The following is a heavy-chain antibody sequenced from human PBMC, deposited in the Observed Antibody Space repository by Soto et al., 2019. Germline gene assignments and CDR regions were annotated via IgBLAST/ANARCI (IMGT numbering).Heavy chain of an antibody. D-gene: IGHD2-8*01. Sequence: QVQLQQSGPGLVKPSQTLSLTCAISGDSVSTNSATWEWIRQSPSRGLEWLGRTYYRSKWDYDYAASVKGRININPDTSNNQVSLHLDSVTPDDTAVYYCARLIGNSWLDSWGQGTLVTVSS. CDR1: GDSVSTNSAT. V-gene: IGHV6-1*01. CDR3: ARLIGNSWLDS. CDR2: TYYRSKWDY. J-gene: IGHJ5*01.